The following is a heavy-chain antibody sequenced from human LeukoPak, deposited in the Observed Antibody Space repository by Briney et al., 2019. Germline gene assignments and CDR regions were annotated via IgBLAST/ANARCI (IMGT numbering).Heavy chain of an antibody. CDR2: IKQDGSEK. Sequence: GGSLRLSCAASGFTFSSYWMSWVRQAPGKGLKWVANIKQDGSEKYYVDSVKGRFTISRDNAKNSLYLQMSSLRVEDTALYHCARVDYYSSTWYIPHYFDYWGQGTLITVSS. D-gene: IGHD6-13*01. J-gene: IGHJ4*02. V-gene: IGHV3-7*04. CDR3: ARVDYYSSTWYIPHYFDY. CDR1: GFTFSSYW.